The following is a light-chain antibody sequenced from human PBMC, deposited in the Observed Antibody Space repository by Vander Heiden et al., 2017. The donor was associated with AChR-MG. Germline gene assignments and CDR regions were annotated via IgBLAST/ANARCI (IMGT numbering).Light chain of an antibody. CDR2: DAS. CDR3: QQRNNGHPFFT. Sequence: EIVLTQSPATLSLSPGERATLSCRASQSVSSHLAWYQKKPGHAPRLLIYDASNRAKGITARFSGSGDGTDFNLTISSLEPEDFAVYYCQQRNNGHPFFTFGHGTKVDIK. J-gene: IGKJ3*01. V-gene: IGKV3-11*01. CDR1: QSVSSH.